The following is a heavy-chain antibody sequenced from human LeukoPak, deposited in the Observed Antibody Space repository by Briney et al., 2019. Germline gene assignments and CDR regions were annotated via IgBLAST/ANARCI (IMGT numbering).Heavy chain of an antibody. CDR3: ARGGCSSTICYSPMDV. CDR2: IYRSGST. Sequence: SETLSLTCTVSGYSISSGYYWVWIRPPPGKGLEWIGSIYRSGSTNYNPLLKSRVIISVDTSKNHFSQQVSSVTAADTAVYYCARGGCSSTICYSPMDVWGKGTTVTVSS. D-gene: IGHD2-2*01. CDR1: GYSISSGYY. J-gene: IGHJ6*03. V-gene: IGHV4-38-2*02.